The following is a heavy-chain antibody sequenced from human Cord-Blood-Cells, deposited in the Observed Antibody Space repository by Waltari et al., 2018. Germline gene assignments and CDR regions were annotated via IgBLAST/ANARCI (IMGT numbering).Heavy chain of an antibody. CDR2: IYYSGST. CDR3: ARFNSNYYFDY. D-gene: IGHD4-4*01. CDR1: GGPISSYY. V-gene: IGHV4-59*01. Sequence: QVQLQESGPGLVKPSETLSPTCTVSGGPISSYYWSWIRQPPGKGLEWIGYIYYSGSTNYTPSLKSRVTISVDTSKNQFSLKLSSVTAADTAVYYCARFNSNYYFDYWGQGTLVTGSS. J-gene: IGHJ4*02.